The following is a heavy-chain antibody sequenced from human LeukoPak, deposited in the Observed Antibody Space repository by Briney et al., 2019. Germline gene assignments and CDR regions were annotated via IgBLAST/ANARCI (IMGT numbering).Heavy chain of an antibody. Sequence: GGSLRLFCAASGFTFSNYAMSWVRQAPGGGREWVSTISDGGGSTYYAHSVKGRFTISRDNSKNTLYLQMNSLRAEDTAVYYCAKDIRYSSTWAFDYWGQGTLVTVSS. CDR3: AKDIRYSSTWAFDY. V-gene: IGHV3-23*01. CDR1: GFTFSNYA. CDR2: ISDGGGST. D-gene: IGHD6-13*01. J-gene: IGHJ4*02.